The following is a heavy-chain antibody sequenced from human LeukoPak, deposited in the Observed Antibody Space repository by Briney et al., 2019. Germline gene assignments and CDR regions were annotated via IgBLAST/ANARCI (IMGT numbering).Heavy chain of an antibody. J-gene: IGHJ3*02. CDR1: GFTFSNYA. CDR2: ISSSSSYI. D-gene: IGHD6-6*01. Sequence: GGSLKLSCAASGFTFSNYAMSWVRQAPGKGLEWVSSISSSSSYIYYADSVKGRFTISRDNAKNSLYLQMNSLRAEDTAVYYCARSKIAARPRGEGFDIWGQGTMVTVSS. V-gene: IGHV3-21*01. CDR3: ARSKIAARPRGEGFDI.